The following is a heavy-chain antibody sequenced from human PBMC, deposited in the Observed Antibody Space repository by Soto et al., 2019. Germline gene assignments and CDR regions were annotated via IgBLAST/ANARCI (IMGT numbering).Heavy chain of an antibody. CDR1: GFTFSSYG. CDR2: ISYDGSNK. Sequence: GGSLRLSCAASGFTFSSYGMHWVRQAPGKGLEWVAVISYDGSNKYYADSVKGRFTISRDNSKNTLYLQMNSLRAEDTAVYYCAKPYYYDSSGYWTLQYYFDYWGQGTLVTVSS. V-gene: IGHV3-30*18. CDR3: AKPYYYDSSGYWTLQYYFDY. D-gene: IGHD3-22*01. J-gene: IGHJ4*02.